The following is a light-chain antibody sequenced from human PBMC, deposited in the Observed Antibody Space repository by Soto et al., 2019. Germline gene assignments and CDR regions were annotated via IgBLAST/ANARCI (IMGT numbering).Light chain of an antibody. CDR3: QQYKTFPWT. V-gene: IGKV1-5*03. J-gene: IGKJ1*01. CDR2: RAY. CDR1: QSVSDW. Sequence: DIQMTQSPSTLSASVGDRVSITCRASQSVSDWLAWYQQKSGRAPKLLIYRAYTLESGVQSRFSGSGSGTDFTRTVSSLQPDDFGTYYCQQYKTFPWTFGNGTRVDIK.